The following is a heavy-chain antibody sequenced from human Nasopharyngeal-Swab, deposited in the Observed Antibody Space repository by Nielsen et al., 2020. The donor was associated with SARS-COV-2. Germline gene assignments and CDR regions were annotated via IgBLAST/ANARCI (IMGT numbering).Heavy chain of an antibody. CDR3: ARGGIGSGWNWFDP. D-gene: IGHD6-19*01. CDR1: GGSFSSYY. Sequence: SETLSLTCAVYGGSFSSYYWSWIRQPPGKGLEWIGEINHSGSTNYNPSLKSRVTISRDTSKNQFSLRLTSVTAADTAVYYCARGGIGSGWNWFDPWGQGTLVTVSS. J-gene: IGHJ5*02. V-gene: IGHV4-34*01. CDR2: INHSGST.